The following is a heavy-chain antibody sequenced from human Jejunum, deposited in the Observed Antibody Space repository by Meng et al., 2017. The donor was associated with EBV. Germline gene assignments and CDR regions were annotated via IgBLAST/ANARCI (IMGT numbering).Heavy chain of an antibody. CDR1: GGSFSDYY. V-gene: IGHV4-34*01. CDR3: ARYGKCSGNSFYCFDP. Sequence: QVQLQEWGARLLKPSESLSLTRGVYGGSFSDYYWTWIRQPPGKGLEWIGEISHSGTTKYNPSLKSRVTISLDTSNNQFSLNLNSVTAADTALYYCARYGKCSGNSFYCFDPWGQGTLVTVSS. D-gene: IGHD4-23*01. J-gene: IGHJ5*02. CDR2: ISHSGTT.